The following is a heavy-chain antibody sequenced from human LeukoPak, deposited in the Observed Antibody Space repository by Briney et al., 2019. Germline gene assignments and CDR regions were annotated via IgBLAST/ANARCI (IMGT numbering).Heavy chain of an antibody. Sequence: ASVKVSCKASGYTFTSYGISWVRQAPGQGLEWMGWISGYNGDTNYAQKFQGRVTMTTDTSTSTAYMELRSLRSDDTAVYYCARGGMKWYYYDSSGYIQHWGQGTLVTVSS. J-gene: IGHJ1*01. CDR3: ARGGMKWYYYDSSGYIQH. D-gene: IGHD3-22*01. V-gene: IGHV1-18*01. CDR1: GYTFTSYG. CDR2: ISGYNGDT.